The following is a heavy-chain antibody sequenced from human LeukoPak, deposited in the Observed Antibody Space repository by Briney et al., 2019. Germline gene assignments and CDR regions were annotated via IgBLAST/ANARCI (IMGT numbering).Heavy chain of an antibody. V-gene: IGHV5-10-1*01. D-gene: IGHD2-15*01. CDR1: GYSFTSYW. Sequence: GESLKISCKGSGYSFTSYWISWVRQMPGKGLEWMGRIDPSDSYTNYSPSFQGHVTISADKSITTAYLQSSSLKASDTAMYYCARRMGYCSGGSCLNWFDPWGQGTLVTVSS. CDR2: IDPSDSYT. CDR3: ARRMGYCSGGSCLNWFDP. J-gene: IGHJ5*02.